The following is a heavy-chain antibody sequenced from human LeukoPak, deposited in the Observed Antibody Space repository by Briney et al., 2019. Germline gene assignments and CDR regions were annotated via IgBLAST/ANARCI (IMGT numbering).Heavy chain of an antibody. CDR2: ISSNESNR. CDR3: VRVRSPSRTLLPHLDP. D-gene: IGHD3-10*01. CDR1: GFTFTRHS. J-gene: IGHJ5*02. V-gene: IGHV3-30*04. Sequence: GGSLRLSCAASGFTFTRHSIHWVRQAPGKGLEWVAFISSNESNRYYADSVRGRFSISRDNSKNTVYLQLAGLTPDDTALYYCVRVRSPSRTLLPHLDPWGQGTLVIVSS.